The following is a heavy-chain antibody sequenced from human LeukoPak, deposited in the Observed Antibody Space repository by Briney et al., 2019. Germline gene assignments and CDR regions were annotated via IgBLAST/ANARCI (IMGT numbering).Heavy chain of an antibody. CDR2: ISSSSSYI. D-gene: IGHD2-2*01. Sequence: SGGSLRLSCAASGFTFSSYSMNWVRQAPGKGLEWVSSISSSSSYIYYADSVKGRFTISRDNAKNSLYLQMNSLRAEDTAVYYCARDSYCSSTSCYPYWYYGMDVWGQGTTVTVSS. J-gene: IGHJ6*02. V-gene: IGHV3-21*01. CDR3: ARDSYCSSTSCYPYWYYGMDV. CDR1: GFTFSSYS.